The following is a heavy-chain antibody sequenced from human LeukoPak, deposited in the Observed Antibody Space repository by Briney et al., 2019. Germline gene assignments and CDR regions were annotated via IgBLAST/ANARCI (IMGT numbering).Heavy chain of an antibody. D-gene: IGHD3-22*01. J-gene: IGHJ4*02. CDR1: GFTFSNAW. V-gene: IGHV3-15*01. CDR3: TALVVVTYFDY. Sequence: GGSLRLSCAAPGFTFSNAWMSWVRQAPGKGLEWVGRIKSKTDGGTTDYAAPVKGRFTILRHDSKNTLYLQMNSLKTKDTAVYYCTALVVVTYFDYWGPGTLVTVSS. CDR2: IKSKTDGGTT.